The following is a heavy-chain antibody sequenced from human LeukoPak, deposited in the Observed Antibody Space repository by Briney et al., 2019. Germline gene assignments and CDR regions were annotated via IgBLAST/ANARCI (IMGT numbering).Heavy chain of an antibody. CDR3: ARSNYDILTGPSGGYYYYMDV. J-gene: IGHJ6*03. Sequence: ASVKVSCKASGYTFTSYGISWVRQGPGQGLEWMGWISAYNGNTNYAQKLQGRVTMTTDTSTSTAYMELRSLRSDDTGVYYCARSNYDILTGPSGGYYYYMDVWGKGTTVTVSS. CDR2: ISAYNGNT. V-gene: IGHV1-18*01. D-gene: IGHD3-9*01. CDR1: GYTFTSYG.